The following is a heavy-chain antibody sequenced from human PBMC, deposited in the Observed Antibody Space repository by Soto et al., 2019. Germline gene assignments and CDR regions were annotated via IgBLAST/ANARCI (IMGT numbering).Heavy chain of an antibody. Sequence: SETLSLTCTVSGGSISSYYWSWIRQPPGKGLEWIGYIYYSGSANYNPSLKSRVTISVDTSKNQFSLKLSSVTAADTAVYYCARVPDDYGDFYFDYWGQGTLVTVSS. CDR2: IYYSGSA. J-gene: IGHJ4*02. CDR3: ARVPDDYGDFYFDY. CDR1: GGSISSYY. D-gene: IGHD4-17*01. V-gene: IGHV4-59*01.